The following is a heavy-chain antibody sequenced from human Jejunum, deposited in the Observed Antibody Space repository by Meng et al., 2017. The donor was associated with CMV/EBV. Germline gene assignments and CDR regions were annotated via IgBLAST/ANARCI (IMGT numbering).Heavy chain of an antibody. V-gene: IGHV1-3*01. Sequence: SCKASGYTFAIYGSHWVRQAPGQGLGWMGWVSPGNGKTKYSKNFQGRVTITRDTSATTVHMELSSLRSDDTALYYCARVAGWHFDYWGQGTLVTVSS. J-gene: IGHJ4*02. CDR2: VSPGNGKT. CDR3: ARVAGWHFDY. CDR1: GYTFAIYG. D-gene: IGHD6-19*01.